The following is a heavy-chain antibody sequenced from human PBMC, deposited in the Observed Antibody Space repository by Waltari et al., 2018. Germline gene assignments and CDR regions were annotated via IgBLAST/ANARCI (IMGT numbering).Heavy chain of an antibody. CDR1: GFTFSSYS. Sequence: LSCAASGFTFSSYSMNWVRQAPGKGLEWVSSISSSSSYIYYADSVKGRFTISRDNAKNSLYLQMNSLRAEDTAVYYCARDPRYCSSTSCHDYWGQGTLVTVSS. CDR2: ISSSSSYI. V-gene: IGHV3-21*01. CDR3: ARDPRYCSSTSCHDY. D-gene: IGHD2-2*01. J-gene: IGHJ4*02.